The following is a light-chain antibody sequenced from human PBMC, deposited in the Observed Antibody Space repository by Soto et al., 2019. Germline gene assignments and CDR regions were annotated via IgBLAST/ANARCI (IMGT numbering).Light chain of an antibody. Sequence: QSALTQPASVSWSPGQSITISCTGTSSDVGGYNYVSWYQQHPGKAPKLMIYDVSNRPSWVSNRFSGSKSGNTASLTISGLQAEDEADYYCSSYTSSSTLVFGTGTKLTVL. V-gene: IGLV2-14*01. J-gene: IGLJ1*01. CDR2: DVS. CDR1: SSDVGGYNY. CDR3: SSYTSSSTLV.